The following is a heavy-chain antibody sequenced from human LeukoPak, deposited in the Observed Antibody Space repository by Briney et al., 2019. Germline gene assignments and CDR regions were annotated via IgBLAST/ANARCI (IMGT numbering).Heavy chain of an antibody. Sequence: PGGSLRLSCAASGFTFSSYAMHWVRQAPGKGLEWVAFIRNDGSNEYYADSVKGRFTISRDNSKNTLFLQMNSLRAEDTAVYYCAELGITMIGGVWGKGTTVTISS. V-gene: IGHV3-30*02. CDR3: AELGITMIGGV. CDR2: IRNDGSNE. CDR1: GFTFSSYA. D-gene: IGHD3-10*02. J-gene: IGHJ6*04.